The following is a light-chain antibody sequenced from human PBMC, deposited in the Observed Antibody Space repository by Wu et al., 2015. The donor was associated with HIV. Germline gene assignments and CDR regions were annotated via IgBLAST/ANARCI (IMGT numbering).Light chain of an antibody. J-gene: IGKJ1*01. V-gene: IGKV3-20*01. Sequence: EIVLTQTPGTLPLSPGERATLSCRASQSISANYLAWYQQKPGQAPRLLIFGVSNRASGIPARFSGSGSETDFTLTISRLEPEDFAVYYCQQYDSSPPWTFGQGTRVEVK. CDR3: QQYDSSPPWT. CDR1: QSISANY. CDR2: GVS.